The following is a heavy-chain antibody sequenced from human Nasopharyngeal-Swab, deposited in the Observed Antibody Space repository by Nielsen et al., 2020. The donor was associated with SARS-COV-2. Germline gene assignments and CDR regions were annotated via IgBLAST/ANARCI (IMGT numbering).Heavy chain of an antibody. CDR2: ISYDGSNK. D-gene: IGHD2-2*01. CDR1: GFSFRNYG. CDR3: AKNGGADIAVVPAAIVSSFDI. J-gene: IGHJ3*02. Sequence: GGSLRLSCAASGFSFRNYGMHWVRQAPGKGLEWVAVISYDGSNKYYADSVKGRFTISRDNSKNTLYLQMNSLRAEDTAVYYCAKNGGADIAVVPAAIVSSFDIWGQGTMVTVSS. V-gene: IGHV3-30*18.